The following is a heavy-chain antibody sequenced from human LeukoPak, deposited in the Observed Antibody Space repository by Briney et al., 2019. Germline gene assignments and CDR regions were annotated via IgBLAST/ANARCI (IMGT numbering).Heavy chain of an antibody. CDR1: GFTLSAHY. V-gene: IGHV3-72*01. D-gene: IGHD1-26*01. J-gene: IGHJ4*02. CDR3: GRSRAGAIDY. Sequence: GGSLRLSCAASGFTLSAHYMDWVRQAPGKGLEWVGRTRNKANSYSTEYAASVKGRFTISRDESKNSLYLQMNSLKTEDTAVYYCGRSRAGAIDYWGQGTLVTVSS. CDR2: TRNKANSYST.